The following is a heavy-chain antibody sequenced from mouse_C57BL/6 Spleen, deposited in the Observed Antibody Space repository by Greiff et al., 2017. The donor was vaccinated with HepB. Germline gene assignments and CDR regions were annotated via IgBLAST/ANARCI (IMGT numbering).Heavy chain of an antibody. CDR2: IHPNSGST. CDR3: ARDDYYGSKYWYFDV. J-gene: IGHJ1*03. V-gene: IGHV1-64*01. Sequence: VQLQQPGAELVKPGASVKLSCKASGYTFTSYWMHWVKQRPGQGLEWIGMIHPNSGSTNYNEKFKSKATLTVDKSSSTAYMQLSSLTSEDSAVYYCARDDYYGSKYWYFDVWGTGTTVTVSS. CDR1: GYTFTSYW. D-gene: IGHD1-1*01.